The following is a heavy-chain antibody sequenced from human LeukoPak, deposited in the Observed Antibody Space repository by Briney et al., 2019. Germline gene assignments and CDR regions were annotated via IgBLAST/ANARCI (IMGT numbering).Heavy chain of an antibody. V-gene: IGHV1-18*01. CDR3: ARVEWGIADD. J-gene: IGHJ4*02. D-gene: IGHD6-13*01. Sequence: ASVKVSCKASGYTFNSHGITWVRQAPGQGLEWTGWISAYNGNTNYAQKFQGRVTMTRDTSISTAYMELSRLRSDDTAVYYCARVEWGIADDWGQGTLVTVSS. CDR1: GYTFNSHG. CDR2: ISAYNGNT.